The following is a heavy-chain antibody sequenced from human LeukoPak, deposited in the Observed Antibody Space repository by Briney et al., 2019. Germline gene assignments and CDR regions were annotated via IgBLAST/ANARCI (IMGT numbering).Heavy chain of an antibody. CDR3: ARESTGEMATTHFDY. J-gene: IGHJ4*02. D-gene: IGHD5-24*01. CDR2: IYSGGST. V-gene: IGHV3-53*01. CDR1: GFTVSSNY. Sequence: GGSLRLSCAASGFTVSSNYMTWVRQAPGKGLEWVSVIYSGGSTYYADSVKGRFTISRDNSKNTLYLQMNSLRAEDTAVYYCARESTGEMATTHFDYWGQGTLVTVSS.